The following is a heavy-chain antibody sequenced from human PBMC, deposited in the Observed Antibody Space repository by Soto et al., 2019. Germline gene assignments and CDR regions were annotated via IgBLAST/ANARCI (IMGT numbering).Heavy chain of an antibody. Sequence: GASVKVSCKASGYTFTTYGFSWVRQAPGQGLEWMGWVSTYNENTNYAQKFKGRVTMTRDTSISTAYMELSRLRSDDTAVYYCARGGVAYCGGDCYRGNWFDPWGQGTLVTVSS. CDR2: VSTYNENT. CDR1: GYTFTTYG. CDR3: ARGGVAYCGGDCYRGNWFDP. V-gene: IGHV1-18*01. D-gene: IGHD2-21*02. J-gene: IGHJ5*02.